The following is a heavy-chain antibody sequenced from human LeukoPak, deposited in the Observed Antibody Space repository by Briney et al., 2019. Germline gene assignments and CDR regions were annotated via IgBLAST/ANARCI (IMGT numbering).Heavy chain of an antibody. CDR2: INPVGTAT. CDR1: GFSFSAYW. V-gene: IGHV3-7*01. J-gene: IGHJ4*02. CDR3: GRFGYVAGVDL. Sequence: GGSLTISCAASGFSFSAYWVTWVRQAPGAGLEVEANINPVGTATYYADPVKGRFTISRDNAKNLVYLQMNSLRAEDTAVYHCGRFGYVAGVDLWGQGTLVTVSS. D-gene: IGHD6-19*01.